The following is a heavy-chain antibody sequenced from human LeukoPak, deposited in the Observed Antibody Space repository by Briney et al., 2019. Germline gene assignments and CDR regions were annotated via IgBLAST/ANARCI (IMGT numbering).Heavy chain of an antibody. CDR1: GFTFSDYY. V-gene: IGHV3-11*01. CDR2: ISSSGSTI. Sequence: KPGGPLRLSCAASGFTFSDYYMSWIRQAPGKGLEWVSYISSSGSTIYYADSVKGRFTISRDNAKNSLYLQMNSLRAEDTAVYYCASRTYYDFWSGYYTDLSFDYWGQGTLVTVSS. CDR3: ASRTYYDFWSGYYTDLSFDY. J-gene: IGHJ4*02. D-gene: IGHD3-3*01.